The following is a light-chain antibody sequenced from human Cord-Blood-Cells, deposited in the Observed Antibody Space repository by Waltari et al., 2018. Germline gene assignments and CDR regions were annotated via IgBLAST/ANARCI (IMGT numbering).Light chain of an antibody. J-gene: IGLJ3*02. Sequence: QSALTQRASVSGSPGQSITISCTGTSSDVGGYNYVSWYQQHPGKAPKLMIYDVSKRPSGVSNRFSGSKSGNTASLTISGLQAEDEADYYCSSYTSSSTWVFGGGTKLTVL. CDR3: SSYTSSSTWV. V-gene: IGLV2-14*01. CDR2: DVS. CDR1: SSDVGGYNY.